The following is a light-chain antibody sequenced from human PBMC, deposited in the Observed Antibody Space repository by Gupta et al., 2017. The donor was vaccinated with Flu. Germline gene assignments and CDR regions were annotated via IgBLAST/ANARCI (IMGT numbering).Light chain of an antibody. CDR2: DAS. Sequence: DIQMTQSPSSLSASVGDRVTITCQASQDISNYLNWYQQKPGKAPKLLIYDASKVETGVPSRFSGSGSGTDFTFTISSLQPEDFATYDCQQYYKLPPTFGEGTRMEIK. CDR1: QDISNY. V-gene: IGKV1-33*01. J-gene: IGKJ5*01. CDR3: QQYYKLPPT.